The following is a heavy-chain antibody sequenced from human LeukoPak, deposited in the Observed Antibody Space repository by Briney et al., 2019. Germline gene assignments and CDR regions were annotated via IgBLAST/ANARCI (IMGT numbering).Heavy chain of an antibody. CDR2: IGAYNGNT. V-gene: IGHV1-18*01. Sequence: ASVRVSCKASGYTFTSYGISWVRQAPGQGLEWMGWIGAYNGNTNYAQKLQGRVTMTTDTSTSTAYMELRSLRSDDTAVYYCARNYYDSSGYSNPFDYWGQGTPVTVSS. D-gene: IGHD3-22*01. CDR1: GYTFTSYG. J-gene: IGHJ4*02. CDR3: ARNYYDSSGYSNPFDY.